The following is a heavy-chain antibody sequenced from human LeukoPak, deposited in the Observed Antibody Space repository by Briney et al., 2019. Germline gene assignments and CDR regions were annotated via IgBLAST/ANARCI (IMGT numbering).Heavy chain of an antibody. J-gene: IGHJ6*02. D-gene: IGHD3-22*01. CDR1: GFTSTSSA. CDR3: AATSYYYDSSGLRGGMDV. V-gene: IGHV1-58*02. Sequence: SVKVSCKASGFTSTSSAMQWVRQARGQRLEWIGWIVVGSGNTNYAQKFQERVTITRDMSTSTAYMELSSLRSEDTAVYYCAATSYYYDSSGLRGGMDVWGQGTTVTVSS. CDR2: IVVGSGNT.